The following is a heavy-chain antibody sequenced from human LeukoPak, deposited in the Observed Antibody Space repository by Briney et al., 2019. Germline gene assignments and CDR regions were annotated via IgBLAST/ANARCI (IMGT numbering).Heavy chain of an antibody. J-gene: IGHJ4*02. V-gene: IGHV5-51*01. CDR2: IYPGDSDT. CDR3: ARKYYDILTGYYFDY. Sequence: GESLKISWKGSGYSFTSYWIGWVRQMPGKGLEWVGSIYPGDSDTRYSPSFQGQVTISRDKSIRNAYLQWSSLKASDTAMYYCARKYYDILTGYYFDYWRQGTMVTVS. CDR1: GYSFTSYW. D-gene: IGHD3-9*01.